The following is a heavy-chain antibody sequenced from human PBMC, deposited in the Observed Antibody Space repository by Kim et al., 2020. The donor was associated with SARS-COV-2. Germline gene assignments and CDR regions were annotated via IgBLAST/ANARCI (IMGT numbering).Heavy chain of an antibody. V-gene: IGHV1-18*01. Sequence: KLQGRVTMTTDTSTSTAYMELRSLRSDDTAVYYCARHPDDYGDLLIGDYWGQGTLVTVSS. CDR3: ARHPDDYGDLLIGDY. D-gene: IGHD4-17*01. J-gene: IGHJ4*02.